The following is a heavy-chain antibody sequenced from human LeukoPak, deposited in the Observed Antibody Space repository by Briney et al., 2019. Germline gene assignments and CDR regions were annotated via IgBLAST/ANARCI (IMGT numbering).Heavy chain of an antibody. V-gene: IGHV3-23*01. J-gene: IGHJ4*02. D-gene: IGHD1-14*01. CDR1: GFTFSTYA. Sequence: PGGSLRLSCAASGFTFSTYAMSWVRQAPGKGLEWASGLTGGGGGTSYADSVKGRFTISRDNSKNTLYLQMNSLRAEDTAVYYCAKDKGAVTGTFDYWGQGTLVTVSS. CDR2: LTGGGGGT. CDR3: AKDKGAVTGTFDY.